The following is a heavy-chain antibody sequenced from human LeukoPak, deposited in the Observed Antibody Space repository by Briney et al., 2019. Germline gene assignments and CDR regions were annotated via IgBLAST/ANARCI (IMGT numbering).Heavy chain of an antibody. Sequence: PSETLSLTCTVSGGSISSYYWGWIRQPPGKGLEWIGSIYYSGSTYYNPSLKSRVTISVDTSKNQFSLKLSSVTAADTAVYYCARSYYDFWSGYHYAFDIWGQGTMVTVSS. D-gene: IGHD3-3*01. CDR1: GGSISSYY. V-gene: IGHV4-39*01. CDR3: ARSYYDFWSGYHYAFDI. J-gene: IGHJ3*02. CDR2: IYYSGST.